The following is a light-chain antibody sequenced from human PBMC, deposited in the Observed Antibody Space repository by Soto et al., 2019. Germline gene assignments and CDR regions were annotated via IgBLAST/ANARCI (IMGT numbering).Light chain of an antibody. V-gene: IGKV2-30*02. Sequence: TQSPLSLPVTLGQSASISCRSSQSLEHSDGNIYVSGFQQRPGQSPRRLIYELSKRDSGVPDRFSGSGAGTAFTMKSSRVEADDVEVYYYMQGISLRTFGQGTKVEIK. CDR1: QSLEHSDGNIY. CDR2: ELS. J-gene: IGKJ1*01. CDR3: MQGISLRT.